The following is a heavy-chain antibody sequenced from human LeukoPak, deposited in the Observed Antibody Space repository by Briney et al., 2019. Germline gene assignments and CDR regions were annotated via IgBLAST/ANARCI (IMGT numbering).Heavy chain of an antibody. CDR3: ARVPLYCSSTSCYPYYYYGMDV. V-gene: IGHV4-4*07. Sequence: SQTLSLTCTASGGSISSYYWSWIRQPAGKGLEWIGRIYTSGSTNYNPSLKSRVTMSVDTSKNQFSLKLSSVTAADTAVYYCARVPLYCSSTSCYPYYYYGMDVWGQGITVTVSS. CDR2: IYTSGST. D-gene: IGHD2-2*01. CDR1: GGSISSYY. J-gene: IGHJ6*02.